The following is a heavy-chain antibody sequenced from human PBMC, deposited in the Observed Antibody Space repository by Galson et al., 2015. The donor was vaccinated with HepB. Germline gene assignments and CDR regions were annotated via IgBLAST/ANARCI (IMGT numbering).Heavy chain of an antibody. CDR3: AKRRGRMFQFSNHYSYHAMDF. CDR1: GITFTSYA. Sequence: SLRLSCAASGITFTSYAMSWVRQAPGKGLEWVSGIIGSGGSTYYADSVEGRFTISRDNSKNTLFLQMNTVRAEDTAVYYCAKRRGRMFQFSNHYSYHAMDFWGQGTTVTVSS. D-gene: IGHD3-10*02. CDR2: IIGSGGST. V-gene: IGHV3-23*01. J-gene: IGHJ6*02.